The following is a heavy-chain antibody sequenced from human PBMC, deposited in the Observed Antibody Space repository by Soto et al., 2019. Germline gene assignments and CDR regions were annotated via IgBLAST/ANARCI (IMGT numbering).Heavy chain of an antibody. J-gene: IGHJ6*02. V-gene: IGHV5-51*01. CDR1: GYSFTSYW. CDR2: IYPGDSDT. Sequence: GESLKISCKGSGYSFTSYWTGWVRQMPGKGLEWMGIIYPGDSDTSYSPSFQGQVTISADKSISTAYLQWSSLKASDTAMYYCARTAAAGKYYYGMDVWGQGTTVTVSS. D-gene: IGHD6-13*01. CDR3: ARTAAAGKYYYGMDV.